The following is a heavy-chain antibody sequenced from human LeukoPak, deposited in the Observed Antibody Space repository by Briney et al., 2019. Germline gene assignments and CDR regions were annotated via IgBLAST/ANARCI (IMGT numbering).Heavy chain of an antibody. Sequence: ASVKVSCKASGYTFTSYYMHWVRQAPGQGLEWMGKINPSGGSTSYAQKFQGRVTMTRDTSTSTVYMELSSLRSEDTAVYYCARDLPYSIAEGTSNFDYWGQGTLVTVSS. J-gene: IGHJ4*02. CDR1: GYTFTSYY. CDR2: INPSGGST. CDR3: ARDLPYSIAEGTSNFDY. V-gene: IGHV1-46*01. D-gene: IGHD6-13*01.